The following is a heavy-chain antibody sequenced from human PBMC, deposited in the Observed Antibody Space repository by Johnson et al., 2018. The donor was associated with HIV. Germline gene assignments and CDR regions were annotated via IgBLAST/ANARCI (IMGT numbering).Heavy chain of an antibody. V-gene: IGHV3-30*04. D-gene: IGHD3-22*01. CDR3: ARDDVRDSSGYYYADAFDI. Sequence: QMLLVEAGGCLVKPGVSLRLSCSASGFTFSSYAMHWVRQAPVKGLAWVAVILYDGSNKYYADSVKGRFTISRDNSKNTLYLQMNSLRAEDTAFYYCARDDVRDSSGYYYADAFDIWGQGTMVTVSS. CDR1: GFTFSSYA. J-gene: IGHJ3*02. CDR2: ILYDGSNK.